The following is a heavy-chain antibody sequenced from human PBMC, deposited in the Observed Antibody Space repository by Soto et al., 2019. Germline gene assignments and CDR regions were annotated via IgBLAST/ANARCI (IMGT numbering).Heavy chain of an antibody. CDR3: ARDLPPYDRSKQPAAAFED. CDR1: GSSFTGDY. CDR2: VFGNGGGSP. V-gene: IGHV4-4*07. Sequence: VQLQESGPGLLRPSETLSLTCSVSGSSFTGDYWSWIRQPAGKGLEWSGRVFGNGGGSPIYRSSLNSRVTMSVDPPMTQSSLKLTSVTAADAAVYYCARDLPPYDRSKQPAAAFEDWGKGLLVTVAS. D-gene: IGHD3-22*01. J-gene: IGHJ4*02.